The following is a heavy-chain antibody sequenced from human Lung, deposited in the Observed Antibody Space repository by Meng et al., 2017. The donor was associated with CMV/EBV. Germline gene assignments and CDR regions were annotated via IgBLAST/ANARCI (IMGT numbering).Heavy chain of an antibody. V-gene: IGHV3-30*02. D-gene: IGHD2-2*01. CDR2: IRYDGSNK. Sequence: AGSXRLSWVASGFSVSIYGMHWVRQAPGKGLEWVAFIRYDGSNKYYADSGNARFTISRDNSKSTVSLKMNSLRHEDTAVYYCEKDLSTSTNRLSHSGQGTLVTVSS. J-gene: IGHJ4*02. CDR3: EKDLSTSTNRLSH. CDR1: GFSVSIYG.